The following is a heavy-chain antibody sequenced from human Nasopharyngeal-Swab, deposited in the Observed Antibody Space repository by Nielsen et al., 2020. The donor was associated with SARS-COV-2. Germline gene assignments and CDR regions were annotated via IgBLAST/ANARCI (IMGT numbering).Heavy chain of an antibody. Sequence: SETLSLTCTVSGGSISSYYWSWIRQPPGKGLEWIGYIYYSGSTNYNPSLKSRVTISVDTSKNKFSLKLSSVTAADTAVYYCARLVLGYCSSTSCYTGLKFDPWGQGTLVTVSS. CDR3: ARLVLGYCSSTSCYTGLKFDP. J-gene: IGHJ5*02. V-gene: IGHV4-59*08. CDR1: GGSISSYY. D-gene: IGHD2-2*02. CDR2: IYYSGST.